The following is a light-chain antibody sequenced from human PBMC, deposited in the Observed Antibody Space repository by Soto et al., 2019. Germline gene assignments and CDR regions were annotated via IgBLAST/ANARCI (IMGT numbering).Light chain of an antibody. V-gene: IGKV3-20*01. J-gene: IGKJ1*01. CDR3: QQHDTSPWT. CDR2: GAS. Sequence: EIVLTQSPGTLSLSPGERATLSCRASQSISTSYLAIAWYQQKPGQPPRLLIYGASSRATGIPDRFSGSGSATDFTLTISRLEPEDFEVYYCQQHDTSPWTFGQGTRVEIK. CDR1: QSISTSY.